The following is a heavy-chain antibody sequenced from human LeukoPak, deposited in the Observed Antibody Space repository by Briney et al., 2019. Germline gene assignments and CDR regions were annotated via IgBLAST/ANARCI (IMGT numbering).Heavy chain of an antibody. CDR1: GGSISSYY. Sequence: PSETLSLTCTVSGGSISSYYWSWIRQPPGKGLEWIGSIYYSGSTYYNPSLKSRVTISVDTSKNQFSLKLSSVTAADTAVYYCARQPPSVWFGELWYFDYWGQGTLVTVSS. V-gene: IGHV4-39*01. J-gene: IGHJ4*02. CDR3: ARQPPSVWFGELWYFDY. CDR2: IYYSGST. D-gene: IGHD3-10*01.